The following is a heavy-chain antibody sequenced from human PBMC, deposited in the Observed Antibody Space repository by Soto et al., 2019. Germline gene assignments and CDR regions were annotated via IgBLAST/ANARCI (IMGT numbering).Heavy chain of an antibody. CDR3: ARGFLSMVGYYYYYGMDV. J-gene: IGHJ6*02. CDR1: GGSISSYY. Sequence: PSETLSLTCTVSGGSISSYYWSWIRQPPGKGLEWIGYIYYSGSTNYNPSLKSRVTISVDTSKNQFSLKLSSVTAADTAVYYCARGFLSMVGYYYYYGMDVWGQGTTVIVSS. CDR2: IYYSGST. V-gene: IGHV4-59*01. D-gene: IGHD3-10*02.